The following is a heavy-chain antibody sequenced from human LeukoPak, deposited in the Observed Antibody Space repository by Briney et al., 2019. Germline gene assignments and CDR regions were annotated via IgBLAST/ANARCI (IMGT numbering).Heavy chain of an antibody. J-gene: IGHJ5*02. V-gene: IGHV4-59*01. CDR2: IHYNGST. CDR1: GGSINSYY. Sequence: SETLSLTCTVSGGSINSYYWSWIRQPPGKGLEWVGNIHYNGSTNYNPSLKSRVTISVDTSKNQFSLELSSVTAADTAIYYCGRGGYYGSENDFRFDPWGQGTMVTVSS. D-gene: IGHD3-10*01. CDR3: GRGGYYGSENDFRFDP.